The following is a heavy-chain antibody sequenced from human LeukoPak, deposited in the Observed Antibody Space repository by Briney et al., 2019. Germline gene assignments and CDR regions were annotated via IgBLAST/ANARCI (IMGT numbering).Heavy chain of an antibody. D-gene: IGHD3-10*01. Sequence: GGSLRLSCAASGFTFSSYWMHWIRQAPGKGLVWVSRIHSDGIGTSYADSVRGRFTISRDNAKNTVYLQMNSLRAEDTAVYYCARDQDGSGSYYRSGHHYWGQGTLVTVSS. CDR3: ARDQDGSGSYYRSGHHY. CDR1: GFTFSSYW. CDR2: IHSDGIGT. J-gene: IGHJ4*02. V-gene: IGHV3-74*01.